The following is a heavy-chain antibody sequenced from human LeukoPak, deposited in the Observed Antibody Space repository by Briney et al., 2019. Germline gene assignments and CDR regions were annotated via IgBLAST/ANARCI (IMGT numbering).Heavy chain of an antibody. V-gene: IGHV1-69*13. D-gene: IGHD3-22*01. CDR1: GGTFSSYA. J-gene: IGHJ6*02. Sequence: GASVTVSCKASGGTFSSYAISWVRQAPGQGLEWMGGIIPIFGTANYAQKFQGRVTITADESTSTAYMELSSLRSEDTAVYYCARARSLATYDSSGYYPYYYYGMDVWGQGTTVTVSS. CDR3: ARARSLATYDSSGYYPYYYYGMDV. CDR2: IIPIFGTA.